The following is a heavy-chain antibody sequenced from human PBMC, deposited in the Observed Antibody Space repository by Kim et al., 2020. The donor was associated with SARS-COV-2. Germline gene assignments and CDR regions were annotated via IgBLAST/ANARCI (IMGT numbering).Heavy chain of an antibody. CDR1: GFTFSNAW. V-gene: IGHV3-15*01. D-gene: IGHD6-13*01. CDR2: IKSKTDGGTT. CDR3: TTDPGYSSSWKGY. J-gene: IGHJ4*02. Sequence: GGSLRLSCAASGFTFSNAWMSWVRQAPGKGLEWVGRIKSKTDGGTTDYAAPVKGRFTISRDDSKNTLYLQMNILKTEDTAVYYCTTDPGYSSSWKGYWGQGTLVTVSS.